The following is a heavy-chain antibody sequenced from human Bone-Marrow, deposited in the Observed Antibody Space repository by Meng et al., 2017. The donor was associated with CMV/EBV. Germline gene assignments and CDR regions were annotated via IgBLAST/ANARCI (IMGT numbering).Heavy chain of an antibody. V-gene: IGHV4-59*01. D-gene: IGHD1-26*01. CDR3: ARDWYSGSGAWFDP. Sequence: SETLSLTCTVSGDSISSYYWSWIRQPPGKGLEWIGYIYYSGSTKYNPSLKSRVTISVDTYKNQFSLKLSSVTAADTAVYYCARDWYSGSGAWFDPWGQGTLVTVSS. CDR2: IYYSGST. J-gene: IGHJ5*02. CDR1: GDSISSYY.